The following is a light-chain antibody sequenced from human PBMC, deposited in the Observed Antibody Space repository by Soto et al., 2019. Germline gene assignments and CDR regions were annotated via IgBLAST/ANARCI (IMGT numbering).Light chain of an antibody. CDR1: SSDVGAYKY. CDR2: EVS. Sequence: QSALTQPPSASGSPGQSVTISCTGTSSDVGAYKYVSWYQQYPGKAPKLMIYEVSKRPSRVPDRFSGSKSGNMASLTVSGLQAEDEADYYCTSYVGSNIWVFGGGTKVTVL. V-gene: IGLV2-8*01. J-gene: IGLJ3*02. CDR3: TSYVGSNIWV.